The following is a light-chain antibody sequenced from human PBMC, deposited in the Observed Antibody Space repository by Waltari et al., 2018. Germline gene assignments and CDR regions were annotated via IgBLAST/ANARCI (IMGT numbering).Light chain of an antibody. CDR2: APS. CDR3: QHSHSTPIT. Sequence: DIQMTQSPSFLSASVGDRVTITCRASQNINKFLNWYQQKPGKAPKFLIYAPSLLQTGVPSRFRGSGSGTEFTLTIDSLQPEDFATYFCQHSHSTPITFGPGTTVDV. CDR1: QNINKF. J-gene: IGKJ3*01. V-gene: IGKV1-39*01.